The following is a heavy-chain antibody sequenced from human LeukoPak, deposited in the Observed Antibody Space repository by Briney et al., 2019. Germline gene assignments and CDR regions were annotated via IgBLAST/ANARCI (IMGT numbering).Heavy chain of an antibody. CDR2: IYYSGST. J-gene: IGHJ6*02. Sequence: TPSETLSLTCTVSGGSISSYYWSWIRQPPGKGLEWIGYIYYSGSTNYNPSLKSRVTISVDTSKNQFSLKLSSVTAADTAVYYCARDPHGMDVWGQGTTVTVSS. V-gene: IGHV4-59*01. CDR1: GGSISSYY. CDR3: ARDPHGMDV.